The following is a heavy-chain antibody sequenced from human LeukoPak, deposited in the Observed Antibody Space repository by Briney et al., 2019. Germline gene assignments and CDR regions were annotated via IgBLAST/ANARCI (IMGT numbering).Heavy chain of an antibody. CDR2: IYYSGST. CDR1: GASISSNNFY. V-gene: IGHV4-39*02. D-gene: IGHD3-10*01. CDR3: ARRVGFYGSGSLNYFDP. J-gene: IGHJ5*01. Sequence: SETLSLTCSVSGASISSNNFYWGWIRQPPGKGLEWIGSIYYSGSTYYNPSLKSRVSISVDTSKNHIALKLTSVTAADTAVYFCARRVGFYGSGSLNYFDPWGQGILVSVS.